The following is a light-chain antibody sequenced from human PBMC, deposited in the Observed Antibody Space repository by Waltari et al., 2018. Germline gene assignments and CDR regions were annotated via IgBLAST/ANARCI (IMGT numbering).Light chain of an antibody. J-gene: IGKJ1*01. Sequence: ETVLTQSPGTLSLSPGERATLSCRASQSVSSSYLAWYQQKPGQAPRLLIYGASSRATGIPDRFSGSGSGTDFTLTISRLEPEDFAVYYCQQYGSSPDVTFGQGTKVEIK. CDR2: GAS. CDR1: QSVSSSY. V-gene: IGKV3-20*01. CDR3: QQYGSSPDVT.